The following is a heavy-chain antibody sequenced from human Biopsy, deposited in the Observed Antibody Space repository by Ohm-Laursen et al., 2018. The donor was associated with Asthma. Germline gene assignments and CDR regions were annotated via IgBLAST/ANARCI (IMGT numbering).Heavy chain of an antibody. V-gene: IGHV1-3*04. D-gene: IGHD3-9*01. CDR1: GYNFISFA. CDR3: ARTYYDFLTGQVKDGFGV. Sequence: SSVKVSCKASGYNFISFAIHWVRQAPGQRLEWMCWVNTGNGDTKYSQKFQGRVTITRDTSASTAYMELRSLRSEDTATYYCARTYYDFLTGQVKDGFGVWGQGTMVTVSS. CDR2: VNTGNGDT. J-gene: IGHJ3*01.